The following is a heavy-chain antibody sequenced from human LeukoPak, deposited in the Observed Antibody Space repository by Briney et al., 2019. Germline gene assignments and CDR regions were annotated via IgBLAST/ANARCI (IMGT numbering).Heavy chain of an antibody. V-gene: IGHV3-30*04. J-gene: IGHJ4*02. Sequence: PGGSLRLSCAASGFTFSSYAMHWVRQAPGKGLEWVAVISADRRDKYYIDSVRGRFTISRDNSKTTVFLQMNSLEVEDTAVYYCATPLTSKWSSSWYSGHFDYWGQGALVTVPS. CDR2: ISADRRDK. D-gene: IGHD6-13*01. CDR1: GFTFSSYA. CDR3: ATPLTSKWSSSWYSGHFDY.